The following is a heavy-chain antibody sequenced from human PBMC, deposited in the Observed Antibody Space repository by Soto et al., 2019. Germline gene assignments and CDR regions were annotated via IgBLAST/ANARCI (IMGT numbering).Heavy chain of an antibody. J-gene: IGHJ3*02. CDR3: AREGPLSGDAFDI. CDR1: GGSIFSHL. D-gene: IGHD3-16*01. CDR2: VSHSGST. Sequence: QVQLQESGPGLVKPLETLSLTCTVSGGSIFSHLWSWIRQPPGKGLEWIGYVSHSGSTTHNPSLKSRVTISLDTSQNQVSLQLRSVTAADTAVYYCAREGPLSGDAFDIWGRGTKVTVSS. V-gene: IGHV4-59*11.